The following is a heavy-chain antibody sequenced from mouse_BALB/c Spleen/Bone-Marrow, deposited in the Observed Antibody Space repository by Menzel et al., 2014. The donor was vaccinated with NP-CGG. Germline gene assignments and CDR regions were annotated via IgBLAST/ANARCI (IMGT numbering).Heavy chain of an antibody. J-gene: IGHJ3*01. Sequence: QVQLQQSGAELMKPGASVKISCKATGYTLSSYWIEWVKQRPGHGLGWIGEILPGSGSTNYNEKFKGKATFTADTSSNTAYMQLSSLTSEDSAVYYCATARATWFAYWGQGTLVTASA. CDR2: ILPGSGST. D-gene: IGHD3-2*01. CDR1: GYTLSSYW. CDR3: ATARATWFAY. V-gene: IGHV1-9*01.